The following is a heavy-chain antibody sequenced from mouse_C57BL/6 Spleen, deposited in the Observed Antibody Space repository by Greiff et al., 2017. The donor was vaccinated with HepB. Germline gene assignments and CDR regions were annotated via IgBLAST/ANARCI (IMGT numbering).Heavy chain of an antibody. CDR1: GFSLTSYG. V-gene: IGHV2-6-1*01. D-gene: IGHD2-4*01. CDR3: ARQDYDYDRAWFAY. Sequence: QVQLKESGPGLVAPSQSLSITCTVSGFSLTSYGVHWVRQPPGKGLEWLVVIWSDGSTTYNSALKSRLSISKDNSKSQVFLKMNSLQTDDTAMYYCARQDYDYDRAWFAYWGQGTLVTVSA. J-gene: IGHJ3*01. CDR2: IWSDGST.